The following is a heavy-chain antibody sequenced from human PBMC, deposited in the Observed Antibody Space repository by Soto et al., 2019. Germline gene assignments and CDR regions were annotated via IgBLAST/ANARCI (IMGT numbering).Heavy chain of an antibody. CDR1: GYTFTNHW. Sequence: PGESLKISCQGSGYTFTNHWIGWVRQMPGKGLEWMGIIYPGDSDTRYRPPFQGQATISTDNSISTVYLQWSSLKASDTAMYYCAIRMAAAGKFYFNYWGQGTLVTVSS. D-gene: IGHD6-13*01. CDR3: AIRMAAAGKFYFNY. V-gene: IGHV5-51*01. CDR2: IYPGDSDT. J-gene: IGHJ4*02.